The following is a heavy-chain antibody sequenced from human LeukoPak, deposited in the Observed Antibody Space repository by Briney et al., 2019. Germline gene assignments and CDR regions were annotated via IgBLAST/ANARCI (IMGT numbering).Heavy chain of an antibody. CDR3: ARDPRGPIGYDSSGRDTFDY. CDR2: IYYSGST. CDR1: GGSISSSSYY. Sequence: SETLSLTCTVSGGSISSSSYYWGWIRQPPGKGLEWIGSIYYSGSTYYNPSLKSRVTISVDTSKNQFSLKLSSVTAADTAVYYCARDPRGPIGYDSSGRDTFDYWGQGTLVTVSS. V-gene: IGHV4-39*02. J-gene: IGHJ4*02. D-gene: IGHD3-22*01.